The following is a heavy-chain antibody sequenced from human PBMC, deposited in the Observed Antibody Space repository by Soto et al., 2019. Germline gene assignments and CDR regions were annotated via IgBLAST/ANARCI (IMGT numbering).Heavy chain of an antibody. D-gene: IGHD5-18*01. J-gene: IGHJ4*02. CDR2: INAGNGNT. CDR1: GYTFRSYA. CDR3: AREGSKLWLPDY. Sequence: ASVKVSCKTSGYTFRSYAMHWVRQAPGQRLEWMGWINAGNGNTKYSQKFQGRVTITRDTSASTAYMELSSLRSEDTAVYYCAREGSKLWLPDYWGQGTLVTVSS. V-gene: IGHV1-3*01.